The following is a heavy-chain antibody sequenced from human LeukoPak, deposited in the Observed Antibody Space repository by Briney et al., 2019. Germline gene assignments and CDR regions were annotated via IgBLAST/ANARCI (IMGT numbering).Heavy chain of an antibody. Sequence: GGSLRLSCAASGFTFSNYLMHWVRQAPGKWLVWVSRISVDGSITNYADSVKGRFTISRDNAKNTLYLQMNSLRAEDTAVYYCARGLTTDHSFDNWGQGTLVTVSS. CDR2: ISVDGSIT. J-gene: IGHJ4*02. CDR3: ARGLTTDHSFDN. CDR1: GFTFSNYL. D-gene: IGHD3-22*01. V-gene: IGHV3-74*01.